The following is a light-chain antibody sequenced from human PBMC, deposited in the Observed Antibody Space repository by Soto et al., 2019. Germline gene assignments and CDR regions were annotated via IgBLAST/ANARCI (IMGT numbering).Light chain of an antibody. CDR1: SSDVGGYNY. Sequence: QSVLTKPASVSGSPGQSITISCTGTSSDVGGYNYVSWYQQHPGKAPKLMIFEVSNRPSGVSNRFSGAKSGNTASLTISGXQAEDEADYYCSSYRSSTTLEVFGTGTKVTV. CDR3: SSYRSSTTLEV. V-gene: IGLV2-14*01. CDR2: EVS. J-gene: IGLJ1*01.